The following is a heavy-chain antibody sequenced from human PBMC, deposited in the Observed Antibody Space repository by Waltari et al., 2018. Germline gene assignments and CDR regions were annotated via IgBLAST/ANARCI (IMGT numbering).Heavy chain of an antibody. CDR1: GYPLTELS. D-gene: IGHD6-6*01. CDR3: ATASIAARPDYFDY. CDR2: FDPEDGET. J-gene: IGHJ4*02. Sequence: QVQLVQSGAEVKKPGASVKVSCKVSGYPLTELSRHWVRPAPGKGLEWMGGFDPEDGETIYAQKFQGRVTMTEDTSTDTAYMELSSLRSEDTAVYYCATASIAARPDYFDYWGQGTLVTVSS. V-gene: IGHV1-24*01.